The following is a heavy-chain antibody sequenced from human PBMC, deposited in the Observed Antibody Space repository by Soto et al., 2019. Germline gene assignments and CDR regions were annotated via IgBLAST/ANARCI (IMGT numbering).Heavy chain of an antibody. CDR1: GYTFTGYY. CDR2: INPNSGGT. J-gene: IGHJ4*02. V-gene: IGHV1-2*06. D-gene: IGHD6-13*01. CDR3: ARQYSSSWYLDY. Sequence: ASVKVSCKASGYTFTGYYMHWVRQAPGQELGWMGRINPNSGGTNYAQKFQGRVTMTRDTSISTAYTELSSLRSEDTATYYCARQYSSSWYLDYWGQETLVTVSS.